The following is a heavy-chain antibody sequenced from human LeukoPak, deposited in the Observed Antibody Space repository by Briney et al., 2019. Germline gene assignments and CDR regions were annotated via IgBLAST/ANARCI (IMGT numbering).Heavy chain of an antibody. Sequence: TGGSLRLSCAASGFTFSSYSMNWVRQAPGKGLEWVSYISSSSSTIYYADSVKGRFTISRDNAKNSLYLQMNSLRAEDTAVYYCARARYYDFWSGYWYDDYYYYYGMDVWGQGTTVTVSS. CDR2: ISSSSSTI. V-gene: IGHV3-48*01. CDR1: GFTFSSYS. J-gene: IGHJ6*02. CDR3: ARARYYDFWSGYWYDDYYYYYGMDV. D-gene: IGHD3-3*01.